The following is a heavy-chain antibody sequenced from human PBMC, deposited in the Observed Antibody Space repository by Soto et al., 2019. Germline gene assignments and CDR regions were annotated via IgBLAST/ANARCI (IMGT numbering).Heavy chain of an antibody. J-gene: IGHJ4*02. CDR3: ASAQGCSGCDGISN. Sequence: QVQLVQSGAEVKKPGSSVKVSCKASGGTFSSYAISWVRQAPGQGLEWMGGIIPIFGTANYAQEFEGRAAVTADESTSTAYMGLRSLRSGVTAWYYGASAQGCSGCDGISNWGQATVVSVPS. CDR1: GGTFSSYA. CDR2: IIPIFGTA. V-gene: IGHV1-69*12. D-gene: IGHD5-12*01.